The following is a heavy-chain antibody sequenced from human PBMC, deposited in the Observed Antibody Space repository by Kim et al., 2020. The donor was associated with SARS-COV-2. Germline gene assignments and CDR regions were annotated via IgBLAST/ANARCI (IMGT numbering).Heavy chain of an antibody. Sequence: SETLSLTCTVSGGSISSSCYYWGWNRQPPGKGLEWIGSIYCSGSTYYNPSLKSRVTISVATSKNQFSLKPSSVTAAATAFYYCALYQSWSSGYHFDFWG. V-gene: IGHV4-39*07. J-gene: IGHJ4*01. D-gene: IGHD6-19*01. CDR1: GGSISSSCYY. CDR2: IYCSGST. CDR3: ALYQSWSSGYHFDF.